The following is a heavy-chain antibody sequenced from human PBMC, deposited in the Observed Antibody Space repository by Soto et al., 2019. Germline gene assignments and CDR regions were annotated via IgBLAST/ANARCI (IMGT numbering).Heavy chain of an antibody. Sequence: GASVKVSCKASGYTFTSYDINWVRQATGQGLEWMGWMNPNSGNTGYAQKFQGRVTMTRNTSISTAYMELSSLRSEDTAVYYCARLVPAAIGWFDPWGQGTLVTVSS. CDR1: GYTFTSYD. D-gene: IGHD2-2*01. V-gene: IGHV1-8*01. CDR2: MNPNSGNT. J-gene: IGHJ5*02. CDR3: ARLVPAAIGWFDP.